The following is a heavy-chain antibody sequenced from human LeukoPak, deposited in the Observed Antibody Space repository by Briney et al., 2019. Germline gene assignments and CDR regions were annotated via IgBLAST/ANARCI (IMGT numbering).Heavy chain of an antibody. CDR2: ISAYNGNT. CDR3: ARDGPAAGYWYFDL. D-gene: IGHD2-2*01. V-gene: IGHV1-18*01. CDR1: GYTFTSYG. Sequence: ASVKVSCKASGYTFTSYGISWVRQAPGQGLEWMGWISAYNGNTNYAQKLQGRVTMTTDTSTSTAYMELRSLKSDDTAVYYCARDGPAAGYWYFDLWGRGTLVTVSS. J-gene: IGHJ2*01.